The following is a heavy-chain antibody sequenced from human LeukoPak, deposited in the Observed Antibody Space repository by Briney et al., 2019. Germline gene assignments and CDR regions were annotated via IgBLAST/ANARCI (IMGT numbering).Heavy chain of an antibody. Sequence: PSESLSLTCAVYGGSFSGYYWSWIRQPPGKGLEWIGEINISGSTNYNPSLKSRVTISVDTYKNQFSLQLSSLTAADTAVYYCARVPTHNYYDSSGYQTQDYWGQGTLVTVSS. D-gene: IGHD3-22*01. V-gene: IGHV4-34*01. CDR3: ARVPTHNYYDSSGYQTQDY. CDR2: INISGST. CDR1: GGSFSGYY. J-gene: IGHJ4*02.